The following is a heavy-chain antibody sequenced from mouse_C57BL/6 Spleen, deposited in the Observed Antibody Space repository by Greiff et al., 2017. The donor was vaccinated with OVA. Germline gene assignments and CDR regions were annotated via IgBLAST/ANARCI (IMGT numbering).Heavy chain of an antibody. V-gene: IGHV1-52*01. J-gene: IGHJ3*01. CDR1: GYTFTSYW. CDR2: IDPSDSET. CDR3: ARSGTGNLFAY. D-gene: IGHD4-1*01. Sequence: QVQLQQPGAELVRPGSSVKLSCKASGYTFTSYWMHWVKQRPIQGLEWIGNIDPSDSETHYNQKFKDKATLTVDKSSSTAYMQISSLTSEDSAVYYCARSGTGNLFAYWGQGTLVTVSA.